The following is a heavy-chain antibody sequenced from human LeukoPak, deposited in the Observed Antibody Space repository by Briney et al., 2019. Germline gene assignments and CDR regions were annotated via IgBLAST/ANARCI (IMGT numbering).Heavy chain of an antibody. J-gene: IGHJ5*02. CDR2: INHSGST. Sequence: SETLSLTCAVYGGSFSGYYWSWIRQPPGKGLEWIGEINHSGSTNYSPSLKSRVTISVDTSKNQFSLKLSSVTAADTAVYYCARGRTNWGLYNWFDPWGQGTLVTVSS. V-gene: IGHV4-34*01. D-gene: IGHD7-27*01. CDR3: ARGRTNWGLYNWFDP. CDR1: GGSFSGYY.